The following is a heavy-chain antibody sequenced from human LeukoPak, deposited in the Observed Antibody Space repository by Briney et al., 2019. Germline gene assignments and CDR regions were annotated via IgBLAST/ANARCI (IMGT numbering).Heavy chain of an antibody. V-gene: IGHV4-59*01. CDR2: LHYGGST. D-gene: IGHD6-13*01. CDR3: ARGYSTSWTYYFDY. Sequence: PSETLSLTCTVSDGAITGYYWGWLRQPPGKGLDWIGHLHYGGSTNYNPSLKCRVTISVDTSKNHFSLKLSSVTAADTAVYYCARGYSTSWTYYFDYWGQGALVTVSS. J-gene: IGHJ4*02. CDR1: DGAITGYY.